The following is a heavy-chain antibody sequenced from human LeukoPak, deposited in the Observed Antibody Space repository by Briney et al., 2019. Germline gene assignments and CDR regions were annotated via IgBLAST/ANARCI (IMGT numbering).Heavy chain of an antibody. Sequence: GGSLRLSCAASGFTFGSSAMSWVRQAPGKGLEWVSTFTGSGGSTYYADSVKGRFTISRDNSKNTLYLQMNSLRAEDTAVYYCAKESGYSSSWPAFDIWGQGTMLTVSS. CDR2: FTGSGGST. J-gene: IGHJ3*02. CDR3: AKESGYSSSWPAFDI. D-gene: IGHD6-13*01. V-gene: IGHV3-23*01. CDR1: GFTFGSSA.